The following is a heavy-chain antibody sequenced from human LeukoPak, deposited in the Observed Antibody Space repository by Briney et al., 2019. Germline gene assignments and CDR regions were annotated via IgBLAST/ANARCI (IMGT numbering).Heavy chain of an antibody. CDR2: ISSNGGST. J-gene: IGHJ4*02. V-gene: IGHV3-64D*06. CDR1: GFTFCSYA. Sequence: GGSLRLSCSASGFTFCSYAMYWVRQAPGKGLQFVSAISSNGGSTLYADSVKGRFIISRDNSKNTLSLQMNGLRPEDTAVYYCVKRGRYDDYAYEYWGQGTLVTVSS. CDR3: VKRGRYDDYAYEY. D-gene: IGHD4-17*01.